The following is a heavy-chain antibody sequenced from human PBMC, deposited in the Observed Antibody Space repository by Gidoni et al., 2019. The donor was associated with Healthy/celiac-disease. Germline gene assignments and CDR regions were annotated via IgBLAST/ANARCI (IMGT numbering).Heavy chain of an antibody. CDR2: IKSKTDGGTT. CDR1: GFTFSNAW. D-gene: IGHD3-22*01. Sequence: EVQLVESGGGLVKPGGSLRLSCAASGFTFSNAWMTWVRQAPGKGLAWVGRIKSKTDGGTTDYAAPVKGRFTISRDDSKNTLYLQMNSRKTEDTAVYYCTAYHIVKGRHYDSSGYYYVLYDYWGQGTLVTVSS. V-gene: IGHV3-15*07. J-gene: IGHJ4*02. CDR3: TAYHIVKGRHYDSSGYYYVLYDY.